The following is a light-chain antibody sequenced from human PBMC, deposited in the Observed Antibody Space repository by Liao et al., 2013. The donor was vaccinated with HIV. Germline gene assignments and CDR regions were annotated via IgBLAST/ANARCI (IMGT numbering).Light chain of an antibody. Sequence: SYVLTQPPSVSVAPGQTARITCEGSDIRSKSVHWYQHRPGQAPVLVIYYDDDRPSGIPERFSGSNSGTTVTLTISGAQAEDEADYYCQSADSNDSVVFGGGTKLTVL. CDR2: YDD. CDR3: QSADSNDSVV. J-gene: IGLJ2*01. V-gene: IGLV3-21*01. CDR1: DIRSKS.